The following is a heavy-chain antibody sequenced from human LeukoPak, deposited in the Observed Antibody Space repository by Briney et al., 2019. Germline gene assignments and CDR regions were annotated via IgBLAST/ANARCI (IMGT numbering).Heavy chain of an antibody. Sequence: GGSLRLSCEGSAFIFSGHWMNWVRQTPGKGLEWVASIKEDGSERQYVDSVKGRFSISRDNTKGSLFLQLNSLRAEDTAVYYCAKVGGGTHRFAWQFDYWGQGTLVTVSS. CDR3: AKVGGGTHRFAWQFDY. D-gene: IGHD3-16*01. CDR1: AFIFSGHW. V-gene: IGHV3-7*03. J-gene: IGHJ4*02. CDR2: IKEDGSER.